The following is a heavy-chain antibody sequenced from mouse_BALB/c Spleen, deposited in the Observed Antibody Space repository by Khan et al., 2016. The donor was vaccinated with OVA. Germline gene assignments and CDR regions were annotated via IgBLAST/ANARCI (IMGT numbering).Heavy chain of an antibody. Sequence: QVQLQQPGAELVKPGASVMLSCKASGYTFTSYYMYWVKQRPGQGLEWIGGINPSNGGTNFNEKFKSKATLTVDKSSSTAYMQLSSLTSEDSAVYYCTRSGGYYGSSYRYYFDSWGQGTTLTVSS. J-gene: IGHJ2*01. CDR3: TRSGGYYGSSYRYYFDS. CDR1: GYTFTSYY. V-gene: IGHV1S81*02. D-gene: IGHD1-1*01. CDR2: INPSNGGT.